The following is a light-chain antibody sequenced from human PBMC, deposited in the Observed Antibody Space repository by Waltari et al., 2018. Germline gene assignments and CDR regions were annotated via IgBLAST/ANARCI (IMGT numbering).Light chain of an antibody. CDR2: DVT. J-gene: IGLJ3*02. CDR3: CSYAGADSLL. CDR1: NNDVGAYQY. Sequence: QSALTQPPSASGSLGQSVTISCTGTNNDVGAYQYVSWYQQYPGKAPKRLIYDVTKRPSGVSYRFSGSKSGRTASLTVSGLQPEDEAIYSCCSYAGADSLLFGGGTKLTVL. V-gene: IGLV2-8*01.